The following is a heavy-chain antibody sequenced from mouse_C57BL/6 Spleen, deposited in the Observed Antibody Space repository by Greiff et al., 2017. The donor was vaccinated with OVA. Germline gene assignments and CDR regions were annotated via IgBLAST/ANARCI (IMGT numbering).Heavy chain of an antibody. V-gene: IGHV5-9*01. Sequence: DVMLVESGGGLVKPGGSLKLSCAASGFTFSSYTMSWVRQTPEKRLEWVATISGGGGNTYYPDSVKGRFTISRDNAKNTLYLQMSSLRSEDTALYYCANYGSSFYAMDYWGQGTSVTVSS. CDR3: ANYGSSFYAMDY. CDR1: GFTFSSYT. J-gene: IGHJ4*01. CDR2: ISGGGGNT. D-gene: IGHD1-1*01.